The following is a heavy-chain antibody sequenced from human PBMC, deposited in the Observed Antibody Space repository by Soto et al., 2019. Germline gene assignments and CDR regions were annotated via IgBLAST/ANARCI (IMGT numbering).Heavy chain of an antibody. CDR2: INPNSGNT. V-gene: IGHV1-2*02. CDR3: ARVMSSGWYGDY. J-gene: IGHJ4*02. Sequence: ASVKISCKPSGYTFTDYYIHWVRQAPGQGLEWMGWINPNSGNTNYAQRFQGRVTMTRDTSISTVYMYLSSLRFDDTAVYYCARVMSSGWYGDYWGQGTLVTVSS. CDR1: GYTFTDYY. D-gene: IGHD6-19*01.